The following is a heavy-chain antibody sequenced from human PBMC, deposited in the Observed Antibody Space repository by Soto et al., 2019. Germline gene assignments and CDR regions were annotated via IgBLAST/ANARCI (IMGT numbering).Heavy chain of an antibody. V-gene: IGHV1-69*13. J-gene: IGHJ6*02. CDR1: GGTFSSYA. D-gene: IGHD3-3*01. CDR3: ARGLTYLRFIESLAYYYYGMDV. CDR2: IIPIFGTA. Sequence: SVKVSCKASGGTFSSYAISWVRQAPGQGLEWMGGIIPIFGTANYAQKFQGRVTITADESTSTAYMELSSLRSEDTAVYYCARGLTYLRFIESLAYYYYGMDVWAKGPRSPSP.